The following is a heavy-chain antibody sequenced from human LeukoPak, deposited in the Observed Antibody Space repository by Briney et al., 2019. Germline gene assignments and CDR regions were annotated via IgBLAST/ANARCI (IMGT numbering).Heavy chain of an antibody. CDR3: ARVYCGRTTCDPWLDP. D-gene: IGHD2-21*01. V-gene: IGHV3-30-3*01. Sequence: GGSLRLSCAASGFTFSSHALHWVRQAPGKGLEWVAVISYDGSDKYYADSVKGRFTISRDNSKNTLYLQMNSLGAEDTAVYYCARVYCGRTTCDPWLDPWGQGTLVTVSS. CDR1: GFTFSSHA. J-gene: IGHJ5*02. CDR2: ISYDGSDK.